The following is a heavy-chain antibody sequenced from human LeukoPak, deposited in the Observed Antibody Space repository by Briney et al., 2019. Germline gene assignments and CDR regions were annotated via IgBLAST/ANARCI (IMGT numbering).Heavy chain of an antibody. Sequence: PGGSLRLSCAASGFTFSSYAMSWVRQAPGKGLEWVSAISGSGGSTYYADSVKGRFTISRDNSKNTLYLQMNSLRAEDTAVYYCAKERAYDFWSGYYTGIDYWGQGTLVTVSS. CDR1: GFTFSSYA. CDR2: ISGSGGST. D-gene: IGHD3-3*01. J-gene: IGHJ4*02. V-gene: IGHV3-23*01. CDR3: AKERAYDFWSGYYTGIDY.